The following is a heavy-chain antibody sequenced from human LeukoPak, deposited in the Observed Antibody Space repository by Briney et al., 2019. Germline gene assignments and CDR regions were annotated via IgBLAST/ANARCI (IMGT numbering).Heavy chain of an antibody. Sequence: GGSLRLSCAASGFTFSSYAMSWVRQAPGKGLEWVSAISGSGGSTYYADSVKGRITISRDNSKNTLYLQMNSLRAEDTAVYYCAKFGGEYYYDSSGYTDYWGQGTLVTVSS. CDR1: GFTFSSYA. J-gene: IGHJ4*02. D-gene: IGHD3-22*01. CDR2: ISGSGGST. CDR3: AKFGGEYYYDSSGYTDY. V-gene: IGHV3-23*01.